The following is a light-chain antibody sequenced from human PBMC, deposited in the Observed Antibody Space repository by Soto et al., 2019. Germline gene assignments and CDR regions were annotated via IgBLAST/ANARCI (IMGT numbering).Light chain of an antibody. CDR1: QSVSSN. V-gene: IGKV3-15*01. J-gene: IGKJ5*01. CDR2: GAS. Sequence: EIVMTQCPATLSVSPGERATLSCRASQSVSSNLAWYQQKPGQAPRLLIYGASTRATGIPARFSGSGSGTEFTLTISSLQSEDFAVYSCQQYNNWPPITFGQGTRLEIK. CDR3: QQYNNWPPIT.